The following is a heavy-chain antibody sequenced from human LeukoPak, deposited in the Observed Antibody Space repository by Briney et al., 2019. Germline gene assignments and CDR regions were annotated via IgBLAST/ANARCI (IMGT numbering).Heavy chain of an antibody. CDR2: ISSSGSTI. V-gene: IGHV3-11*01. Sequence: GGSLRLSCAASGFTFSNYYMSWIRQAPGKGLEWVSYISSSGSTIYYAGSVKGRFTISRDNAKNSLYLQMNSLRAEDTAVYYCARGARTMPPSADDYWGQGTLVTVSS. CDR1: GFTFSNYY. J-gene: IGHJ4*02. CDR3: ARGARTMPPSADDY. D-gene: IGHD3-3*01.